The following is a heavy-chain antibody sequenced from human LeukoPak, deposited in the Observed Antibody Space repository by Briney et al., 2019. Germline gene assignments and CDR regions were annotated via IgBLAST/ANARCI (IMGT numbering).Heavy chain of an antibody. J-gene: IGHJ6*03. CDR2: IIPIFGTA. Sequence: SVKVSCKASGGTFSSYAISWVRQAPGQGLEWMGGIIPIFGTANYAQKFQGRVTITTDESTSTAYMELSSLRSEDTAVYYCARPSDSGGYYYYYYMDVWGKGTTVTVSS. V-gene: IGHV1-69*05. D-gene: IGHD3-22*01. CDR3: ARPSDSGGYYYYYYMDV. CDR1: GGTFSSYA.